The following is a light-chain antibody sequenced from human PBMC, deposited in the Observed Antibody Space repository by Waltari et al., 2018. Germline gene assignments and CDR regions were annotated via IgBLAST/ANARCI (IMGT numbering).Light chain of an antibody. Sequence: EIVMTQSPATLSVSPGGTATLSCRASQTVTSSLAWYQHRPGQAPRLLIDAASDRATGVPERFSGSGSGREFNLTISNVQSEDIATYYCQQYTNWPRYTFGQGTKVEIK. CDR2: AAS. CDR1: QTVTSS. CDR3: QQYTNWPRYT. J-gene: IGKJ2*01. V-gene: IGKV3-15*01.